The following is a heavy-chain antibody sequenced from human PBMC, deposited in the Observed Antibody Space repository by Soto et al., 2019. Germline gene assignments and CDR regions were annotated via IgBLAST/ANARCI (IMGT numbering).Heavy chain of an antibody. D-gene: IGHD2-15*01. CDR2: IYPGDSDT. J-gene: IGHJ5*02. CDR3: SRHVSVYCSGGSCYSWFDP. V-gene: IGHV5-51*01. CDR1: GYRFTSYG. Sequence: PGESLKISSKGSGYRFTSYGIGWVRQMPGKGLEWMGIIYPGDSDTRYSPSFQGQVTISADKSISTAYLQWSSLKASDTAMYYCSRHVSVYCSGGSCYSWFDPWGQGTLVTVSS.